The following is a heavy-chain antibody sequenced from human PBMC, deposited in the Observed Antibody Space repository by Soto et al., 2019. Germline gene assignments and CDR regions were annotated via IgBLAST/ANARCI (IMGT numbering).Heavy chain of an antibody. CDR1: GFTFSSYA. CDR2: ISGSGGST. D-gene: IGHD3-9*01. Sequence: SGGSRRLSCEASGFTFSSYAMSWVRQAPGKGLEWVSAISGSGGSTYYADSVKGRFTISRDNSKNTLYLQMNSLRAKDTAVYYCAKVDILTGYYLPLVYWGQGTLVTVSS. J-gene: IGHJ4*02. V-gene: IGHV3-23*01. CDR3: AKVDILTGYYLPLVY.